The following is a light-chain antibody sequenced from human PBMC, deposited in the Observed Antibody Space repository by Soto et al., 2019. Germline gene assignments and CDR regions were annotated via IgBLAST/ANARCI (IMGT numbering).Light chain of an antibody. CDR2: DAT. V-gene: IGKV3-11*01. Sequence: EIVMTQSPATLSLSPGERATLSCRASQSVTTYLVWYQQKPGQAPRLLIYDATNRATGIPARFTAAGSGTDFTLTISRLEPEDSAVYFCQQSTTSPLTFGGGTKVEIK. J-gene: IGKJ4*01. CDR3: QQSTTSPLT. CDR1: QSVTTY.